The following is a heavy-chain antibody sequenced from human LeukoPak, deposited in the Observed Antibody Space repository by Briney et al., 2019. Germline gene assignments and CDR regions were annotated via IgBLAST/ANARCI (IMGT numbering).Heavy chain of an antibody. V-gene: IGHV4-39*01. J-gene: IGHJ4*02. Sequence: SETLSLTCSVSGGXISSSSYYWGWIRQPPGKGLEWIGSIYYSGTSYYNPSLKSRVTISVDTSKNQFSLNLRSVTAADTAVYYCATMEPTLNDYWGQGTLVTVSS. D-gene: IGHD1-26*01. CDR1: GGXISSSSYY. CDR2: IYYSGTS. CDR3: ATMEPTLNDY.